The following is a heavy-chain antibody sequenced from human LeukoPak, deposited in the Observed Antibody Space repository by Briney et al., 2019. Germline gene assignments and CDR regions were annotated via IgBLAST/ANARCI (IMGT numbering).Heavy chain of an antibody. Sequence: GGSLRLSCAASGFTFSSYSMSWVRQPPGKGLEWLSIISASGGSTYYADSVNGRFTVSRDNYKNSLYLQMNSLRDEDTAVYYCARKFWGYCSGTRCQIKFGYWGQGTLVTVSS. J-gene: IGHJ4*02. CDR2: ISASGGST. CDR3: ARKFWGYCSGTRCQIKFGY. D-gene: IGHD3-16*01. CDR1: GFTFSSYS. V-gene: IGHV3-23*01.